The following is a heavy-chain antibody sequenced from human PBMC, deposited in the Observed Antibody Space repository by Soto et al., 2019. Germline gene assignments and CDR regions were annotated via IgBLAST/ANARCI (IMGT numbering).Heavy chain of an antibody. Sequence: ASVKVSCKASGYTFTSYYMHWVRQAPGQGLEWMGIINPSGGSTSYAQKFQGRVTMTRDTSTSAVYMELSSLRSEDTAVYYCARAGDYDILTGSPGDWFDPWGQGTLVTVSS. J-gene: IGHJ5*02. CDR2: INPSGGST. CDR3: ARAGDYDILTGSPGDWFDP. CDR1: GYTFTSYY. D-gene: IGHD3-9*01. V-gene: IGHV1-46*01.